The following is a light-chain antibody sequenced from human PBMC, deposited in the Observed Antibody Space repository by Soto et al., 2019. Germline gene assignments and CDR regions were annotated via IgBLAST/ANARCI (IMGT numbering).Light chain of an antibody. Sequence: ETVLTQSPGTLSLSPGERATLSCRASQSVAKNYLAWYQHKPGQGPRLLISGASSRATGIPDRFSGSGCGTDFTLTISRLQPEDFAVYYCLQYASQPLTFGGGTKVEI. CDR2: GAS. V-gene: IGKV3-20*01. J-gene: IGKJ4*01. CDR3: LQYASQPLT. CDR1: QSVAKNY.